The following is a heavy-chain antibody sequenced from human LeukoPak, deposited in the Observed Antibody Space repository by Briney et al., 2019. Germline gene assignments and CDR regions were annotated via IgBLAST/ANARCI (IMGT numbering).Heavy chain of an antibody. CDR3: ARHVPVTNGWVDY. CDR1: GGSFSDYY. J-gene: IGHJ4*02. V-gene: IGHV4-59*08. D-gene: IGHD4-17*01. Sequence: SETLSLTCAVYGGSFSDYYWSWIRLPPGKRLEWIGYISYSGTTNYNPSLKSRVTMSLDTSKNQFSLSLSSVTAADTAVYYCARHVPVTNGWVDYWGQGTLVTVSS. CDR2: ISYSGTT.